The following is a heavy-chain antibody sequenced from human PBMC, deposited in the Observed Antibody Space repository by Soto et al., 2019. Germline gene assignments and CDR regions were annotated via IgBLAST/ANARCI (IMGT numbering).Heavy chain of an antibody. Sequence: ASVKVSGKASGYTFTAYYMHWLRQAPGQGLEWMGWINPNSGGTKYAQKFQGRVTMTNDTSISTAYMELSRLGSDDTAVYYCARGDFDSSANYYAGWFDPWGQGTLVTVSS. J-gene: IGHJ5*02. CDR1: GYTFTAYY. CDR3: ARGDFDSSANYYAGWFDP. CDR2: INPNSGGT. V-gene: IGHV1-2*02. D-gene: IGHD3-22*01.